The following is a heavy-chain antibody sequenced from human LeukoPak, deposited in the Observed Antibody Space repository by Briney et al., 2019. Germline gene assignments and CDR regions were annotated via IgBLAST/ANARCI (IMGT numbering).Heavy chain of an antibody. Sequence: ASVKVSCKASGYTFTSYGISWVRQAPGQGLEWMGWMNPNSGNTNYAQNLQDRVTMTTDTSTSTAYMELRSLRSDDTAVYYCARAAARLAAAGTFDYWGQGTLVTVSS. CDR1: GYTFTSYG. CDR2: MNPNSGNT. D-gene: IGHD6-13*01. CDR3: ARAAARLAAAGTFDY. V-gene: IGHV1-18*01. J-gene: IGHJ4*02.